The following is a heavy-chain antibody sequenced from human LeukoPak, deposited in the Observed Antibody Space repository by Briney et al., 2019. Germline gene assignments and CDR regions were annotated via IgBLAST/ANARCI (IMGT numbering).Heavy chain of an antibody. D-gene: IGHD3-3*01. V-gene: IGHV4-39*01. J-gene: IGHJ6*02. CDR1: GGSISSSSYY. Sequence: SETLSLTCTVSGGSISSSSYYWGWIRQSPGKGLEWIGSIYYSGSTYYNPSLKSRVTMSVDTSKNQFSLKLSSVTAADTAVYYCASDRPSSSGITIFGVVNHYYGMDVWGQGTTVTVSS. CDR3: ASDRPSSSGITIFGVVNHYYGMDV. CDR2: IYYSGST.